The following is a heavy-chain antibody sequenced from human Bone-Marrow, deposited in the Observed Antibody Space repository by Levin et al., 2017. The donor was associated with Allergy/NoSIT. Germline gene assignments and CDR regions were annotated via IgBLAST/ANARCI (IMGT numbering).Heavy chain of an antibody. CDR3: ARDWPFGSGPYDAFDI. V-gene: IGHV3-53*01. J-gene: IGHJ3*02. Sequence: PGGSLRLSCTASGFTLSTNYMSWVRQAPGKGLEWVSLIYTAGATYYADSLKGRFTISRDNSKNTLFLQMNSLSADDTAVYFCARDWPFGSGPYDAFDIWGPGTMVTVSS. CDR1: GFTLSTNY. D-gene: IGHD3-10*01. CDR2: IYTAGAT.